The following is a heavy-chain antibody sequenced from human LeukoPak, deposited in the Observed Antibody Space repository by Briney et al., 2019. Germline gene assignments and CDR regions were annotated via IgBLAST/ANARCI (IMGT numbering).Heavy chain of an antibody. J-gene: IGHJ3*02. D-gene: IGHD1-26*01. V-gene: IGHV3-23*01. Sequence: GGSLRLSCAASGFTFSSYAMSWVRQAPGKGLEWVSAISGSGGSTYYADSVKGRFTISRDNSKNTLYLQTNSLRAEDTAVYYCAKGRRWEPRRDAFDIWGQGTMVTVSS. CDR1: GFTFSSYA. CDR2: ISGSGGST. CDR3: AKGRRWEPRRDAFDI.